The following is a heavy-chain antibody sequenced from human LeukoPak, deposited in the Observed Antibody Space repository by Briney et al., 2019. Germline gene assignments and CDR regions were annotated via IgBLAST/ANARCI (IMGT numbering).Heavy chain of an antibody. V-gene: IGHV3-23*01. CDR2: ICGSGGST. J-gene: IGHJ4*02. CDR3: AKDLYGVVVTATSDY. D-gene: IGHD2-21*02. CDR1: GFTFSSYA. Sequence: GGSLRLSCAASGFTFSSYAMSWVRQAPGKGLEWVSVICGSGGSTYDADSVKGRFTISRDNSKNTLYLQMNSLRAEDTAVYYCAKDLYGVVVTATSDYWGQGTLVTVSS.